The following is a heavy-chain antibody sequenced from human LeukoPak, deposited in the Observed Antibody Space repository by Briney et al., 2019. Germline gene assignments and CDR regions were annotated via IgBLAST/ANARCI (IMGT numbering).Heavy chain of an antibody. CDR2: ISGSGGTT. CDR1: GFTFSSYA. D-gene: IGHD3-10*01. J-gene: IGHJ4*02. V-gene: IGHV3-23*01. Sequence: PGGSLRLSCAASGFTFSSYAMSWVRQAPGKGLEWVSTISGSGGTTYSADSVKGRFTISRDNSKNTLYLEMNSLRAEDTAVFYCAKTSYHGSGRAYYCDSWGQGTLVTVSS. CDR3: AKTSYHGSGRAYYCDS.